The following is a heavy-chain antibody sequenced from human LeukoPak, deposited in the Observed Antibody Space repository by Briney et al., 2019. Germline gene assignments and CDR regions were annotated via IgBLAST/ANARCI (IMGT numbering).Heavy chain of an antibody. J-gene: IGHJ5*02. V-gene: IGHV3-23*01. CDR3: AKDKGYGSAWSWYNWFDP. CDR1: GFTFSSYA. CDR2: ISGSGGST. D-gene: IGHD6-19*01. Sequence: GGSLRLSCAASGFTFSSYAMSWVRQAPGKGLEWVSAISGSGGSTYYADSVKGRFTISRDNSKDTLYLQMNSLRAEDTAIYYCAKDKGYGSAWSWYNWFDPWGQGTLVTVSS.